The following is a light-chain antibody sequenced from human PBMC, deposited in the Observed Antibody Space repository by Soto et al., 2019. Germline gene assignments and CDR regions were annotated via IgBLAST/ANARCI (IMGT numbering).Light chain of an antibody. Sequence: EIVLTQSPATLSSSPGERATLSCRASQSVSSYLAWYQQKPGQAPRLLIYDASNRATGIPARFSGSGSGTDFTRTISSLEPEDFAVYYCQQRSNWPPLTFGGGTKVEIK. J-gene: IGKJ4*01. CDR3: QQRSNWPPLT. CDR2: DAS. CDR1: QSVSSY. V-gene: IGKV3-11*01.